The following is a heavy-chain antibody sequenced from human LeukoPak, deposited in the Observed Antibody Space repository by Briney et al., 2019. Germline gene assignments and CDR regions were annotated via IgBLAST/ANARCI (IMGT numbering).Heavy chain of an antibody. V-gene: IGHV1-2*02. CDR1: GYTFTGYY. Sequence: VKVSCKASGYTFTGYYLHWVRQAPGQGLEWVGWINPNSGGTNYAQKFQGRVTMTRDTSISTAYMELRRLKSDDTAVYYCARDFRVTTEYNWFDPWGQGTLVTVSS. J-gene: IGHJ5*02. CDR3: ARDFRVTTEYNWFDP. CDR2: INPNSGGT. D-gene: IGHD3-3*01.